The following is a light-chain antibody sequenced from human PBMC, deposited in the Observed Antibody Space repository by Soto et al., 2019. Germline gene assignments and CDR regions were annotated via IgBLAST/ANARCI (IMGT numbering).Light chain of an antibody. V-gene: IGKV4-1*01. J-gene: IGKJ1*01. CDR1: QNVLYSSNNKNY. Sequence: DIVMTQSPDSLAVSLGERAIITCKSSQNVLYSSNNKNYLAWYQQKPGQPPKLLIYWASTRESGVPDRSSGSGSGTDFTLTISSLQAEDVAVYYCQQYYSIPRTFGQGTKVEIK. CDR3: QQYYSIPRT. CDR2: WAS.